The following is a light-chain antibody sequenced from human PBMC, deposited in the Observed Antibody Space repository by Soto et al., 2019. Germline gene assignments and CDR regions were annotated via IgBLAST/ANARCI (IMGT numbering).Light chain of an antibody. CDR1: QSITTF. CDR3: QQSYSSPYT. J-gene: IGKJ2*01. V-gene: IGKV1-39*01. CDR2: GAS. Sequence: DIQMTQSPSSLSASVGDRVTLTCRAGQSITTFLHSYQYKPGKAPKLLIYGASNLESGVPSRFSGSGSGTDFTLTISSLQPEDFATYYCQQSYSSPYTFGRGTKVEI.